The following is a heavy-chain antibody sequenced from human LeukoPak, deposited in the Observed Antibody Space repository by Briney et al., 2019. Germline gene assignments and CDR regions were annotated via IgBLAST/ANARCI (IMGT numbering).Heavy chain of an antibody. J-gene: IGHJ4*02. CDR2: ITGSGGTT. V-gene: IGHV3-23*01. CDR1: GFTFSSYG. CDR3: AKAPVTSCRGAYCYPFDS. D-gene: IGHD2-21*01. Sequence: GGSLRLSCAASGFTFSSYGMSWVRQAPGKGLEWVSAITGSGGTTYYADSVKGRFTISRDNSKNTLYMQMNSLRAEDAAVYFCAKAPVTSCRGAYCYPFDSWGQGTLVTVSS.